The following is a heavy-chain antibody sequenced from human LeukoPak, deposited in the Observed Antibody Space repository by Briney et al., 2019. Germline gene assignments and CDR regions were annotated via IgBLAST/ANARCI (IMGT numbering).Heavy chain of an antibody. Sequence: ASVKVSCKASGYTFTSYYMHWVRQAPGQGLEWMGWISAYNGNTNYAQKLQGRVTMTTDTSTSTAYMELRSLRSDDTAVYYCARDRGEYYFDYWGQGTLVTVSS. V-gene: IGHV1-18*04. J-gene: IGHJ4*02. CDR3: ARDRGEYYFDY. CDR2: ISAYNGNT. CDR1: GYTFTSYY. D-gene: IGHD3-10*01.